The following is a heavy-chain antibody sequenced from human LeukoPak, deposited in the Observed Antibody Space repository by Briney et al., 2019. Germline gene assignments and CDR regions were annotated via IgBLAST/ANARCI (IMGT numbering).Heavy chain of an antibody. CDR3: ASGSSTLGY. V-gene: IGHV4-59*01. Sequence: KTSETLSLTCTVSGGSISSYYWSWIRQPPGKGLEWIGYIYYSGSTNYNPSLKSRVTISVDTSKNQFSLKLSSMTAADTAVYYCASGSSTLGYWGQGTLVTVSS. CDR1: GGSISSYY. J-gene: IGHJ4*02. CDR2: IYYSGST. D-gene: IGHD6-13*01.